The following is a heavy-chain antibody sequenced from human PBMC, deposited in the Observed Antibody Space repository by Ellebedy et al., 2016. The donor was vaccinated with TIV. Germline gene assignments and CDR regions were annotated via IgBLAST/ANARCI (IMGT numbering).Heavy chain of an antibody. CDR2: INPSGGST. CDR1: GYTFTSYY. D-gene: IGHD2-15*01. CDR3: ARDRKVVVAATYYFDY. Sequence: AASVKVSCKASGYTFTSYYMHWVRQAPGQGLEWMGIINPSGGSTSYAQQFQGRVTMTRDTSTSTVYMELSSLRSEDTAGYYCARDRKVVVAATYYFDYWGQGTLVTVSS. J-gene: IGHJ4*02. V-gene: IGHV1-46*01.